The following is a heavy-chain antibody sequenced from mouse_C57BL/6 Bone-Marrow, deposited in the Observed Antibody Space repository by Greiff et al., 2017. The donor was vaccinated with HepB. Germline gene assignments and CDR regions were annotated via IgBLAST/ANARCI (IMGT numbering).Heavy chain of an antibody. J-gene: IGHJ4*01. CDR1: GYTFTDYY. Sequence: EVQLQQSGPELVKPGASVKISCKASGYTFTDYYMNWVKQSHGKSLEWIGDINPNNGGTSYNQKFKGKATLTVDKSSSTAYMELRSLTSEDSAVYYCAIGEGHYAMDYWGQGTSVTVSS. D-gene: IGHD3-3*01. CDR2: INPNNGGT. V-gene: IGHV1-26*01. CDR3: AIGEGHYAMDY.